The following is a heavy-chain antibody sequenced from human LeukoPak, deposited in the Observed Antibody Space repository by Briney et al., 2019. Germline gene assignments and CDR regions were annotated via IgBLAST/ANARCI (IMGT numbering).Heavy chain of an antibody. V-gene: IGHV4-34*01. CDR3: ARGLGDILTGSQPYYYYMDV. J-gene: IGHJ6*03. CDR2: INHSGST. Sequence: SETLSLTCAVYGGSFSGYYWSWIRQPPGKGLEWIGEINHSGSTNYNPSLKSRVTISVDTSKNQFSLKLSSVTAADTAVYYCARGLGDILTGSQPYYYYMDVWGKGTTVTVSS. CDR1: GGSFSGYY. D-gene: IGHD3-9*01.